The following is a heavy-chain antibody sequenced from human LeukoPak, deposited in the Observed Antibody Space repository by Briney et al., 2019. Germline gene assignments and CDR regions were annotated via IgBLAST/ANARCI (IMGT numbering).Heavy chain of an antibody. Sequence: GASVKVSCKASGYTFTSYYTHWVRQAPGQGLEWMGIINPSGGSTSYAQKFQGRVTMTRDTSTSTVYMELSSLRSEDTAVYYCARDTYCSGGSCPNDAFDIWGQGTMVTVSS. CDR2: INPSGGST. V-gene: IGHV1-46*01. D-gene: IGHD2-15*01. CDR3: ARDTYCSGGSCPNDAFDI. J-gene: IGHJ3*02. CDR1: GYTFTSYY.